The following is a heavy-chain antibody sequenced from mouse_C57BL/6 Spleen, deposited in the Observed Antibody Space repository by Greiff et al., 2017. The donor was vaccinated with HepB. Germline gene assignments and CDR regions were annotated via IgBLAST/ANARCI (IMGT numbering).Heavy chain of an antibody. CDR2: INPNNGGT. D-gene: IGHD1-1*02. V-gene: IGHV1-26*01. CDR1: GYTFTDYY. Sequence: VQLQQSGPELVKPGASVKISCKASGYTFTDYYMNWVKQSHGKSLEWIGDINPNNGGTSYNQKFKGKATLTVDKSSSTAYMELPSLTSEDSAVYYCARRPYYYYFDYWGQGTTLTVSS. CDR3: ARRPYYYYFDY. J-gene: IGHJ2*01.